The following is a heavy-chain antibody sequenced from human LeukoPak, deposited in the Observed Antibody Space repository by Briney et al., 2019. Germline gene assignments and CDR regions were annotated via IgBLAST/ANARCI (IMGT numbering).Heavy chain of an antibody. J-gene: IGHJ4*02. CDR2: INPSGGST. D-gene: IGHD3-22*01. Sequence: GASVKVSCKASGYTFTSYYMHWVRQAPGQGLEWMGIINPSGGSTSYAQKFQGRVTITTDESTSTAYMELSSLRSEDTAVYYCAKGLVNYYDSSGYTLDYWGQGTLVTVSS. CDR1: GYTFTSYY. V-gene: IGHV1-46*01. CDR3: AKGLVNYYDSSGYTLDY.